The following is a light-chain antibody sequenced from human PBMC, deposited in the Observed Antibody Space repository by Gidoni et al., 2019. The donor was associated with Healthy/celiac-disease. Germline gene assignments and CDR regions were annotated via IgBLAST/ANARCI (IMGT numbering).Light chain of an antibody. CDR3: QQSYSTPPT. Sequence: QLTQSPSSLSASVGDRVTITCRASQSISSYLNWYQQKPGKAPKLLIYAASSLQSGVPSRFSGSGSGTDFTLTISSLQPEDFATYYCQQSYSTPPTCGGGTKVEIK. J-gene: IGKJ4*01. CDR1: QSISSY. V-gene: IGKV1-39*01. CDR2: AAS.